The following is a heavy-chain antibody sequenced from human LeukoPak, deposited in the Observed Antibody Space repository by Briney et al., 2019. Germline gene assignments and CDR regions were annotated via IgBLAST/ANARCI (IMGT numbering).Heavy chain of an antibody. CDR1: GFTFDAYA. CDR3: AKDGGLGAHSIDY. D-gene: IGHD1-26*01. J-gene: IGHJ4*02. V-gene: IGHV3-43*02. CDR2: ISGDGDIT. Sequence: GGSLRLSCAASGFTFDAYAMHWVRQAPGKGLEWVSLISGDGDITHSADSVKGRFTISRDNSKNSLYLQMNSLTTEDTAFYHCAKDGGLGAHSIDYWGQGTLVTVSS.